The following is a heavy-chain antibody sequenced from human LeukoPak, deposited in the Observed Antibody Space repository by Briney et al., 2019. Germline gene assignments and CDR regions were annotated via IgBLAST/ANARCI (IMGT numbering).Heavy chain of an antibody. D-gene: IGHD3-9*01. CDR3: AKVILRYFDWPIPHCFDY. CDR1: GFTFSSYV. Sequence: GGSLRLSCAASGFTFSSYVLTWVRQAPGKGLDWVSTISGSGDSTYYADSVKGRFTISRDNPKNTLYLQMNSLRAEDTAVYYCAKVILRYFDWPIPHCFDYWGQGTLVTVSS. V-gene: IGHV3-23*01. CDR2: ISGSGDST. J-gene: IGHJ4*02.